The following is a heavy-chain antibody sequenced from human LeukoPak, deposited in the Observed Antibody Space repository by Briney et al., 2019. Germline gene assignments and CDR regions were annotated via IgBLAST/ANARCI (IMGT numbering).Heavy chain of an antibody. CDR3: ASSPFGYDPYGMDV. J-gene: IGHJ6*02. D-gene: IGHD2-2*01. Sequence: GASVKVSCKASGGTFSSYAISWVRQAPGQGLEWMGWISAYNGNTNYAQKLQGRVTMTTDTSTSTAYMELRSLRSDDTAVYYCASSPFGYDPYGMDVWGQGTTVTVSS. CDR1: GGTFSSYA. CDR2: ISAYNGNT. V-gene: IGHV1-18*01.